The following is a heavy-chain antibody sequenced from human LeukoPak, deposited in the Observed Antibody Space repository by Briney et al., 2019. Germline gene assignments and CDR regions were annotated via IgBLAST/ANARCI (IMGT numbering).Heavy chain of an antibody. CDR2: IYYSGST. D-gene: IGHD4-17*01. CDR3: ARQHGDYLGAGWFDP. V-gene: IGHV4-39*01. J-gene: IGHJ5*02. CDR1: GGSISSSSYY. Sequence: PSETLSLTCTVSGGSISSSSYYWGWIRQPPGKGLEWIGSIYYSGSTYYNPSLKSRVSISVDTSKNQFSLKLSSVTAADTAVYYCARQHGDYLGAGWFDPWGQGTLVTVSS.